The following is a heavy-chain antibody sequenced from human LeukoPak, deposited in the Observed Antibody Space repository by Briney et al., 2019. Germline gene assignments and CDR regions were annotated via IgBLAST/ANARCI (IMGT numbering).Heavy chain of an antibody. CDR1: GASFSGHY. Sequence: SETLSLTCTVSGASFSGHYWCWIRQSPEKGLEWIGYFHNSGDIGYNPSLMSRGTISLDTSKKQLSLKLSSVTAADSAIYYCARVAVTTDIDFWGQGTLVTVSS. J-gene: IGHJ4*02. V-gene: IGHV4-59*11. D-gene: IGHD4-17*01. CDR3: ARVAVTTDIDF. CDR2: FHNSGDI.